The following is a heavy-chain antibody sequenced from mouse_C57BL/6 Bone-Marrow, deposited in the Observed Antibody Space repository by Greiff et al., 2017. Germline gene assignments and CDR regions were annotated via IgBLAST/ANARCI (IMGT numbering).Heavy chain of an antibody. CDR2: IDPETGGT. V-gene: IGHV1-15*01. CDR1: GYTFTDYE. J-gene: IGHJ4*01. CDR3: SRAMDY. Sequence: VQLQQSGAELVRPGASVTLSCKASGYTFTDYEMHWVKQTPVHGLEWIGAIDPETGGTAYNQKFKGKAILTADKSSITAYMELRSLTSADSGVYYCSRAMDYWGQGTSVTVSS.